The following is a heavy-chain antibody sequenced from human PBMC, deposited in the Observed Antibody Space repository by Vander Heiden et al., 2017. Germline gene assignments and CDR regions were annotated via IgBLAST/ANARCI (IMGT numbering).Heavy chain of an antibody. CDR1: GGSLSSGGYY. CDR2: IDYSGST. D-gene: IGHD3-22*01. CDR3: ARSLSEGNYYDSSGRFDY. Sequence: QVQLPESGPGLVKPSQDLSPTCTFSGGSLSSGGYYWRWIRRPPGKGLEWIGYIDYSGSTYYNPSLKSRVTLSVDTSKNQFSLKLSSVTAADTAVYYCARSLSEGNYYDSSGRFDYWGQGTLVTVSS. J-gene: IGHJ4*02. V-gene: IGHV4-31*03.